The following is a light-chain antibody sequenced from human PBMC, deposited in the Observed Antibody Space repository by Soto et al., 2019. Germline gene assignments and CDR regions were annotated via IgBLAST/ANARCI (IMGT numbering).Light chain of an antibody. CDR3: QQTYSTPLT. Sequence: DIQMTQSPSSLSASVGDRVTITCRASQSISNYLQWYQHKSGQAPRLLVYAASSLHSGVPSRFSGSGSGTDFTLTISSLQPEDFATYYCQQTYSTPLTFGGGTKVDIK. CDR2: AAS. J-gene: IGKJ4*01. CDR1: QSISNY. V-gene: IGKV1-39*01.